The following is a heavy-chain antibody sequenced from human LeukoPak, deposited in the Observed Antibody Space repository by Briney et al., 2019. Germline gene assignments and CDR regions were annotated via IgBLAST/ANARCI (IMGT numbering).Heavy chain of an antibody. J-gene: IGHJ5*02. CDR2: INTNTGNP. V-gene: IGHV7-4-1*02. D-gene: IGHD2/OR15-2a*01. CDR1: GYTFTSYA. Sequence: ASVKVSCKASGYTFTSYAMNWVRQAPGQGLEWMGWINTNTGNPTYAQGFTGRFVFSLDTSVSTAYLQISSLKAEDTAVYYCAREQVWLRATFRNWFDPWGQGTLVTVSS. CDR3: AREQVWLRATFRNWFDP.